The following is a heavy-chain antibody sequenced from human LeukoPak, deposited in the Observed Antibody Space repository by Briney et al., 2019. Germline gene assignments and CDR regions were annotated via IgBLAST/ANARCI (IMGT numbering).Heavy chain of an antibody. Sequence: QPGGSLRLSCAASGFTVTSYVMSWVRQAPGKGLEWVSSISGSGGSTFYADSVKGRFTISRDNSKHTLYLQMNRLRAEDTAVYYCAKDSSGYNSVTYQFDNWGQGALVTVSS. CDR1: GFTVTSYV. J-gene: IGHJ4*02. D-gene: IGHD6-19*01. V-gene: IGHV3-23*01. CDR2: ISGSGGST. CDR3: AKDSSGYNSVTYQFDN.